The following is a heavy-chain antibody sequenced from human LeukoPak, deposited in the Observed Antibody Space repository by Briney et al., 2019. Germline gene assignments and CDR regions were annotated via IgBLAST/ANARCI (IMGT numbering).Heavy chain of an antibody. V-gene: IGHV3-64*01. CDR2: ISGNGGSR. Sequence: GGSLTLSCAASGFTFSTYTMHWVRQAPGKGLEYVSSISGNGGSREYANSVKGRFTISRDNSRNTLYLQMGSLRAEDMAVYYCARDWSGSRRGEFDYWGQGTLVTVSS. CDR1: GFTFSTYT. D-gene: IGHD1-26*01. CDR3: ARDWSGSRRGEFDY. J-gene: IGHJ4*02.